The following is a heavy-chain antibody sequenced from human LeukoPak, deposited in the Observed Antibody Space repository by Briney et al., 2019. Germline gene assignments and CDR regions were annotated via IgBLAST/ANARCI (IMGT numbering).Heavy chain of an antibody. CDR3: AREGNSGWYYFDY. D-gene: IGHD6-19*01. V-gene: IGHV3-48*03. CDR2: TSSSGVTI. CDR1: GFSFSDFE. J-gene: IGHJ4*02. Sequence: GGSLRLSCAASGFSFSDFEMNWVRQAPGKGLEWLSYTSSSGVTIYCADSVKGRFTISGDNAKNSLYLQMNSLRADDTAVYYCAREGNSGWYYFDYWGQGTLVTVSS.